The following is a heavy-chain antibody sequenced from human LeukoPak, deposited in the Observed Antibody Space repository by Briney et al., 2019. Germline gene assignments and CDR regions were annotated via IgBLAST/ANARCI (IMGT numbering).Heavy chain of an antibody. CDR1: GGSFSGYY. J-gene: IGHJ5*02. D-gene: IGHD3-9*01. V-gene: IGHV4-39*01. Sequence: PSETLSLTCAVYGGSFSGYYWGWIRQPPGKGLEWIGSIYYSGSTYYNPSLKSRVTISVDTSKNQFSLKLSSVTAADTAVYYCARLMSVRGLRYFDWPSGWFDPWGQGTLVTVSS. CDR2: IYYSGST. CDR3: ARLMSVRGLRYFDWPSGWFDP.